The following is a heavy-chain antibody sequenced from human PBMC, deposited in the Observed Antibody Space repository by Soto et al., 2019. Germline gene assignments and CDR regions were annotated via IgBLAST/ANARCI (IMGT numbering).Heavy chain of an antibody. V-gene: IGHV3-11*06. D-gene: IGHD2-21*02. CDR3: ARGVTDPAVDY. Sequence: QVQLVESGGGLVKPGWSLRLSCAASGFAFSDYYMTWIRQAPGKGLEWVSYIGGSSSHTNYADSMKGRFTIARDNARNSLYLQMNSLRAEDTAVYYRARGVTDPAVDYWGQGIVVTVSS. CDR2: IGGSSSHT. CDR1: GFAFSDYY. J-gene: IGHJ4*02.